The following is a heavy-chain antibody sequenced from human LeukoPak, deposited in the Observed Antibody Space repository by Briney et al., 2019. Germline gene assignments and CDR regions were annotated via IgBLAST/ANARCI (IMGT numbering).Heavy chain of an antibody. Sequence: SETLSLTCAVYGGSFSGYYWSWIRQPPGKGLEWSGEINHSGSTNYNPSLKSRVTISVDTSKNQFSLKLSSVTAADTAVYYCARGARLFWVHHAFDIWGQGTMVTVSS. CDR3: ARGARLFWVHHAFDI. CDR1: GGSFSGYY. D-gene: IGHD3-16*01. CDR2: INHSGST. V-gene: IGHV4-34*01. J-gene: IGHJ3*02.